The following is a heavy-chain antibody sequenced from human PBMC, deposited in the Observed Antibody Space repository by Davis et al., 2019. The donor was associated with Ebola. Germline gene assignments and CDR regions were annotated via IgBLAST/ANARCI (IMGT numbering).Heavy chain of an antibody. CDR3: ATHPDYGGNCFFDY. D-gene: IGHD4-23*01. V-gene: IGHV3-7*03. J-gene: IGHJ4*02. CDR2: IKQDGSEK. Sequence: GESLKISCAASGFTFSSYWLSWVRQAPGKGLEWVANIKQDGSEKKYVDSVKGRFTISRDNAKNSLYLQMNSLRAEDTAVYYCATHPDYGGNCFFDYWGQGTLVTVSS. CDR1: GFTFSSYW.